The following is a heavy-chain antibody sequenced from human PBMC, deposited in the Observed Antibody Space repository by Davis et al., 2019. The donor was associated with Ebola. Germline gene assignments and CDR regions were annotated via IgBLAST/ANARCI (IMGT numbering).Heavy chain of an antibody. J-gene: IGHJ6*02. CDR2: INAGNGDT. D-gene: IGHD4-17*01. V-gene: IGHV1-3*01. Sequence: ASVKVSCKASGYIFTSYAMHWVRQAPGQRLEWMGWINAGNGDTKYSQKFRGRVTITRDTSASTSYMELSSLRSEDTAVYYCARESGDYVPPDYYYYYGMDVWGQGTTVTVSS. CDR3: ARESGDYVPPDYYYYYGMDV. CDR1: GYIFTSYA.